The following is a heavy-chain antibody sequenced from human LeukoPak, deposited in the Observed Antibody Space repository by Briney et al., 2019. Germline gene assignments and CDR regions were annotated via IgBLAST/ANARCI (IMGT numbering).Heavy chain of an antibody. Sequence: PSETLSLTCTVSGGSISSSNYYWGWIRQPPGKGLEWIGYIYYSGSTNYNPSLKSRVTISVDTSKNQFSLKLSSVTAADTAVYYCARAPPAAAGAFDYWGQGTLVTVSS. J-gene: IGHJ4*02. CDR3: ARAPPAAAGAFDY. D-gene: IGHD6-13*01. CDR2: IYYSGST. CDR1: GGSISSSNYY. V-gene: IGHV4-61*05.